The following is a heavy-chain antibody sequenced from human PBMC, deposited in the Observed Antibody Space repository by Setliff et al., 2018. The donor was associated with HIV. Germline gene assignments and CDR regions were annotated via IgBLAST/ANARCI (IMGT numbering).Heavy chain of an antibody. D-gene: IGHD4-17*01. J-gene: IGHJ3*02. CDR1: GYSISSGYY. CDR3: ARGGYGGNFDAFDI. Sequence: LSLTCAVSGYSISSGYYWGWIRQPPGKGLEWIGSIYHSGSTYYNPALKSRVTISVDTSKNQFSLKLSSVTAADTAVYYCARGGYGGNFDAFDIWGQGTMVTVSS. V-gene: IGHV4-38-2*01. CDR2: IYHSGST.